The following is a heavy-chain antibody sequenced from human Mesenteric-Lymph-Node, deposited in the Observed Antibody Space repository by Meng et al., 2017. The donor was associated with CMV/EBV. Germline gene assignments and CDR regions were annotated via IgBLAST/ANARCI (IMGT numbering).Heavy chain of an antibody. D-gene: IGHD3-9*01. Sequence: SLKISCAASGFTFDDYAMHWVRQAPGKGLEWVSGISWNSGSIGYADSVKGRFTISRDNAKNSLYLQMNSLRAEDTAVYYCARDPDYDILTGYPFGMDVWGQGTTVTVSS. V-gene: IGHV3-9*01. CDR3: ARDPDYDILTGYPFGMDV. J-gene: IGHJ6*02. CDR1: GFTFDDYA. CDR2: ISWNSGSI.